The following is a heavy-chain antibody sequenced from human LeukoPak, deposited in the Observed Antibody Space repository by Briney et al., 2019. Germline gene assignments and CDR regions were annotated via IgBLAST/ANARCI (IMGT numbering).Heavy chain of an antibody. V-gene: IGHV6-1*01. CDR1: GDSVSSNSAA. CDR2: TYYRSKWYN. CDR3: ACEYSSSSSSEIDY. D-gene: IGHD6-6*01. Sequence: SQTLSLTCAISGDSVSSNSAAWNWIRQSPSRGLEWPGRTYYRSKWYNDYAVSVKSRITINPDTSKNQLSLQLNSVTPEDTAVYYCACEYSSSSSSEIDYWGQGTLVTVSS. J-gene: IGHJ4*02.